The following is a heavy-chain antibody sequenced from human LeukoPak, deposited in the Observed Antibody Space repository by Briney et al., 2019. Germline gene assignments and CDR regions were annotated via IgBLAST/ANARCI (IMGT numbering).Heavy chain of an antibody. CDR1: GGSISSSSYY. J-gene: IGHJ5*02. CDR3: ARHYGTYSSSWYFWFDP. D-gene: IGHD6-13*01. V-gene: IGHV4-39*01. CDR2: IYHSGST. Sequence: SETLSLTCTVSGGSISSSSYYWGWIRQPPGKGLEWIGSIYHSGSTYYNPSLKSRVTISVDTSKNQFSLKLSSVTAADTAVYYCARHYGTYSSSWYFWFDPWGQGTLVTVSS.